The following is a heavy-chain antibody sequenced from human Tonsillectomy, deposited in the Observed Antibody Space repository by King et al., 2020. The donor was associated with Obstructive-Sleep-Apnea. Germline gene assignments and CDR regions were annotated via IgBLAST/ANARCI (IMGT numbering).Heavy chain of an antibody. J-gene: IGHJ4*02. CDR2: ISPDNNST. CDR1: GYAFTNYG. Sequence: QLVQSGGEVKKPGGSVKVSCKTSGYAFTNYGLSWVRQAPGQGLEWMGWISPDNNSTNYSQNFQGRVTMTTDISTSTAYMELRSLRSDDSAVYFCATDRIGPVAGGQGTLVTVSS. V-gene: IGHV1-18*01. CDR3: ATDRIGPVA. D-gene: IGHD2/OR15-2a*01.